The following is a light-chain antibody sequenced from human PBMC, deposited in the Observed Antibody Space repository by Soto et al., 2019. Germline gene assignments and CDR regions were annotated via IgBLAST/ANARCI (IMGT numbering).Light chain of an antibody. CDR2: EAS. J-gene: IGKJ2*01. V-gene: IGKV1-17*01. CDR1: QGIRND. CDR3: QQYSSYSPYT. Sequence: DIQMTQSPSSLSASVGDRVTITCRASQGIRNDLGWYQQKPGKAPKLLIYEASTLHSGVPSRFSGSGSGTEFTLVISRLQPDDLATYYCQQYSSYSPYTFGQGTKVEI.